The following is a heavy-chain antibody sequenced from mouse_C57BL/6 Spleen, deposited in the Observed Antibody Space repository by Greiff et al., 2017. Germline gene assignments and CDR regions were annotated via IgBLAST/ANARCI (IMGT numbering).Heavy chain of an antibody. CDR3: TRDYYGSSYGYFDV. Sequence: EVQRVESGGGLVQPGGSMKLSCAASGFTFSDAWMDWVRQSPEKGLEWVAEIRNKANNHATYFAESVEGRFTISRDDSKSSDYLQMNSLRAEDTGIYYCTRDYYGSSYGYFDVWGTGTTVTVSS. CDR1: GFTFSDAW. CDR2: IRNKANNHAT. D-gene: IGHD1-1*01. J-gene: IGHJ1*03. V-gene: IGHV6-6*01.